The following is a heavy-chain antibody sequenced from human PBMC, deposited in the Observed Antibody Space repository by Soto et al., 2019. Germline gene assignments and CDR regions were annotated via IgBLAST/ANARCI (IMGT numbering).Heavy chain of an antibody. CDR2: IDTSGHST. V-gene: IGHV3-74*01. CDR1: GFGFHAYW. D-gene: IGHD6-13*01. Sequence: GGSMRLSCVASGFGFHAYWMHWVRHVPGKGLVWVARIDTSGHSTNYAESVKGRFTISRDNAKNTVSLQMNSLRVEDTGVYYCAKDSWYFDLWSQGSQVTVSS. CDR3: AKDSWYFDL. J-gene: IGHJ4*02.